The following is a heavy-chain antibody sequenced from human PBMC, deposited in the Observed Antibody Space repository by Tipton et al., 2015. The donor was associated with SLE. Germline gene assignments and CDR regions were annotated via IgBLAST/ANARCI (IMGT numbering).Heavy chain of an antibody. Sequence: TLSLTCTVSGGSIGTYYWSWIRQPPGKGLEWMGYIYYTGSANYNPSLKSRVTMSVDTSKNQFSLKLSSVTAADTAVYYCARGIAVAKPGYWGQGTLVTVSS. J-gene: IGHJ4*02. CDR2: IYYTGSA. CDR1: GGSIGTYY. CDR3: ARGIAVAKPGY. D-gene: IGHD6-19*01. V-gene: IGHV4-59*12.